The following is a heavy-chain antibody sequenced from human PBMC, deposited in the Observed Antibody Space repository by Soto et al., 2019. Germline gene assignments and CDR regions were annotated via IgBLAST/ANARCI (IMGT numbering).Heavy chain of an antibody. CDR1: GGSISSYY. CDR2: IYYSGST. Sequence: ASETLSLTCTVSGGSISSYYWSWIRQPPGKGLEWIGYIYYSGSTNYNPSLKSRVTISVDTSKNQFSLKLSSVTAADTAVYYCARVRRYCRGGGCYAQAPFDYWGKGTLVTVSS. CDR3: ARVRRYCRGGGCYAQAPFDY. V-gene: IGHV4-59*01. D-gene: IGHD2-15*01. J-gene: IGHJ4*02.